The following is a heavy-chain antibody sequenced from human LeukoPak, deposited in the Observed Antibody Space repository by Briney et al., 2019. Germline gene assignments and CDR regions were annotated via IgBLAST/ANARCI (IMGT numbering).Heavy chain of an antibody. CDR2: IYYSGST. CDR3: ARADYYYYYMDV. Sequence: PSETLSLTCTVSGGSISSSSYYWGWIRQPPEKGLEWIGSIYYSGSTYYNPSLKSRVTISVDTSKNQFSLKLSSVTAADTAVYYCARADYYYYYMDVWGKGTTVTVSS. V-gene: IGHV4-39*07. J-gene: IGHJ6*03. CDR1: GGSISSSSYY.